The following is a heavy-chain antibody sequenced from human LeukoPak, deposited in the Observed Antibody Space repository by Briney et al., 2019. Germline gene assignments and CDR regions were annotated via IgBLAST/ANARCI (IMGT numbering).Heavy chain of an antibody. CDR2: ISYDGSNK. Sequence: GGSLRLSCAASGFTFSSYAMHWVRQAPGKGLEWVAVISYDGSNKYYADSVKGRFTISRDNSKNTLYLQMNSLRAEDTAVYYCAKGGLAAARLSYFDFWGQGALVTVSS. CDR3: AKGGLAAARLSYFDF. V-gene: IGHV3-30*14. CDR1: GFTFSSYA. D-gene: IGHD6-13*01. J-gene: IGHJ4*02.